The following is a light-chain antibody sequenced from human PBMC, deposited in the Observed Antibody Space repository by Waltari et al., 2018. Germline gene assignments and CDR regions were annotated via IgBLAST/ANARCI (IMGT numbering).Light chain of an antibody. J-gene: IGLJ2*01. CDR3: SSYTNTSTLV. CDR2: KVS. V-gene: IGLV2-14*01. CDR1: TSDIGVYNY. Sequence: QSALTQPASVSGSPGQSITISCTGTTSDIGVYNYVSWYQPHPGEAPKLMIYKVSIRPSGVSHRFSGSKSGNTASLTISGLQSGDEADYYCSSYTNTSTLVFGGGTKLTVL.